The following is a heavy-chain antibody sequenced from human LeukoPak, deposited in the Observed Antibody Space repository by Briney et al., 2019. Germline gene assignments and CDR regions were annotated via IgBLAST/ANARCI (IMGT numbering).Heavy chain of an antibody. V-gene: IGHV3-21*01. J-gene: IGHJ3*01. Sequence: GGSLRLSGAAFGFGFNTLTMNWVRQAPGKRLEWVASISGRSSFVWYADSVKGRFTISRDNAQHSVYLQLSGLRAEDTALYYCVRETSHVFDFWGQGTMVTVSS. CDR2: ISGRSSFV. CDR3: VRETSHVFDF. CDR1: GFGFNTLT.